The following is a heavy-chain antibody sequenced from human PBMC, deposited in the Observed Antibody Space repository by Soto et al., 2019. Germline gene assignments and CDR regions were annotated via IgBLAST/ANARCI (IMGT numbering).Heavy chain of an antibody. Sequence: PSETLSLTCTVSGGSVSSSSYSWGWIRQPPGKGLEWIGTIYSSENTYYNPSLMSRVTISVDTSKNQFSLKLSSVTAADTAVYYCAILNGYCISTNCHGYYGMDVWGQGTTVTVSS. CDR3: AILNGYCISTNCHGYYGMDV. CDR1: GGSVSSSSYS. D-gene: IGHD2-2*01. CDR2: IYSSENT. J-gene: IGHJ6*02. V-gene: IGHV4-39*01.